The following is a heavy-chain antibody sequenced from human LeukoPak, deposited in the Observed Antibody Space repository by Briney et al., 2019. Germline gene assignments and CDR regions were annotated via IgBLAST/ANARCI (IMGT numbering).Heavy chain of an antibody. D-gene: IGHD3-16*01. J-gene: IGHJ4*02. Sequence: PGGSLRLSCAASGFTFSSYAMHWVRQAPGKGLEYVSAISCNGGSTYYANSVKGRFTISRDNSKNTLYLQMGSLRAEDMAVYYCARVGGTLVSDYWGQGTLVTVSS. CDR2: ISCNGGST. CDR1: GFTFSSYA. CDR3: ARVGGTLVSDY. V-gene: IGHV3-64*01.